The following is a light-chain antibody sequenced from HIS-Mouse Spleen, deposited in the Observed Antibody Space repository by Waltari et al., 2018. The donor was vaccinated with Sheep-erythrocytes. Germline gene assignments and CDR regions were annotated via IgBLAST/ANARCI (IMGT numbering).Light chain of an antibody. CDR1: SSDVGGYHY. Sequence: QSALTQPRSVSGSPGQSVTISCTGTSSDVGGYHYVSWYQQHPGKAPKLMIYDVSKRPSGVPDRFSGSKYGNTASLTISGLQAEDEADYYCCSYAGSYNHVFATGTKVTVL. V-gene: IGLV2-11*01. CDR3: CSYAGSYNHV. CDR2: DVS. J-gene: IGLJ1*01.